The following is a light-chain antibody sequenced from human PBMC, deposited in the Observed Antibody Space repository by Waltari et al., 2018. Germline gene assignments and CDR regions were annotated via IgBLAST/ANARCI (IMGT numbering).Light chain of an antibody. J-gene: IGLJ3*02. CDR3: CSYAGSGTLV. V-gene: IGLV2-23*02. CDR1: SSDVGSYNL. Sequence: QSALTQPASVSGSPGQSITLSCTGTSSDVGSYNLVSWYQQHPGKAPKLMIYEVSERPSGVSNRFSGSKSGNTASLTISGLQAEDEADYYCCSYAGSGTLVFGGGTKLTVL. CDR2: EVS.